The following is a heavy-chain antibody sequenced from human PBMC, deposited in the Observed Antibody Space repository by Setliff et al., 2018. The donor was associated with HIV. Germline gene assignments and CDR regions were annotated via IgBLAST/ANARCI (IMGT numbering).Heavy chain of an antibody. J-gene: IGHJ4*02. CDR2: IYYSGST. V-gene: IGHV4-59*11. CDR3: ARRSGWSLDY. CDR1: GGSMNIHY. D-gene: IGHD6-19*01. Sequence: SETLSLTCTVSGGSMNIHYWSWIRQPPGKGLEWIGSIYYSGSTYYNPSLKSRVTISVDTSKNQLSLKLSSVTAADTAVYYCARRSGWSLDYWGQGTLVTVSS.